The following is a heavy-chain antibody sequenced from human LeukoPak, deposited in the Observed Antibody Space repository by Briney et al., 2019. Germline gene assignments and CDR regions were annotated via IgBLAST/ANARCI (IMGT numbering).Heavy chain of an antibody. CDR2: IYYSGST. D-gene: IGHD3-10*01. Sequence: SEPLSLTCTVSGGSISSSSYYWGWIRPPPGKGLEWIGSIYYSGSTNYNPSLKSRVTISVDTSKNQFSLKLSSVTAADTAVYYCARGRGYYGSGSYFDYWGQGTLVTVSS. J-gene: IGHJ4*02. CDR1: GGSISSSSYY. V-gene: IGHV4-39*07. CDR3: ARGRGYYGSGSYFDY.